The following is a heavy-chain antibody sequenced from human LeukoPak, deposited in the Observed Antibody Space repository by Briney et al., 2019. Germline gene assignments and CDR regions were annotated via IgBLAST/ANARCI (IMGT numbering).Heavy chain of an antibody. J-gene: IGHJ6*03. CDR3: AKGVVAPDIVVVPAELDYYYMDV. D-gene: IGHD2-2*01. V-gene: IGHV3-23*01. Sequence: GGSLRLSCAASGFTFSSYAMSWVRQAPGKGLEWVSAISGSGGSTYYADSVKGRFTISRDNSKNTLYLQMNSLRAEDTAVYYCAKGVVAPDIVVVPAELDYYYMDVWGKGTTVTVSS. CDR2: ISGSGGST. CDR1: GFTFSSYA.